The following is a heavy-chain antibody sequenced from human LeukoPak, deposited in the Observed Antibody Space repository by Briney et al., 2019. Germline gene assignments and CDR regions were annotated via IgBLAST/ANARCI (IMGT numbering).Heavy chain of an antibody. D-gene: IGHD4-23*01. Sequence: PSETLSLTCTVSGGSISSYYWSWIRQPPGKGLEWIGYIYYSGSTNYNPSLKSRVTISVDTSKNQFSLKLSSVTAADTAVYYCAITPGRTTVVTPAGGCWGQGTLVTVSS. V-gene: IGHV4-59*08. CDR2: IYYSGST. J-gene: IGHJ4*02. CDR3: AITPGRTTVVTPAGGC. CDR1: GGSISSYY.